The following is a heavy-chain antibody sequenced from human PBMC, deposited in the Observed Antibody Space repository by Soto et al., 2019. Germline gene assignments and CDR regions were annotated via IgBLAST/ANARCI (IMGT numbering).Heavy chain of an antibody. V-gene: IGHV4-59*01. Sequence: SKTRSRTWTVSGGSISSYCWSWRRQPPGKGLEWIGYIYYSGSTNYNPSLKSRVTISVDTSKNQFSLKLSSVTAADTAVYYCARAKATGRPGGMDVWGQGTTVTVSS. CDR2: IYYSGST. CDR3: ARAKATGRPGGMDV. D-gene: IGHD5-12*01. CDR1: GGSISSYC. J-gene: IGHJ6*02.